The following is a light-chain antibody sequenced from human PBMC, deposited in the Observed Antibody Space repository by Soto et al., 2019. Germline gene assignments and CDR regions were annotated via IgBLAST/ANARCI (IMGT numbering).Light chain of an antibody. J-gene: IGKJ3*01. CDR3: QHSTTYSCT. CDR2: WAS. V-gene: IGKV1-5*03. Sequence: DIHMTQSAATLSASVGDRVTITCRASQSISTCLAWYQQKPGKAPKHLIYWASSLEGGDPSRFSGSGSATEFTLTISSLQPYDFTTYYCQHSTTYSCTFDPGTKVDI. CDR1: QSISTC.